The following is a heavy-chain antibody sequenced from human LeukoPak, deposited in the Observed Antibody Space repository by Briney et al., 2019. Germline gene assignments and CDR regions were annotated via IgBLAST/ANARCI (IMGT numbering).Heavy chain of an antibody. Sequence: SETLSLTCTVSGGSISSYYWSWIRQPPGKGLEWIGYIYYSGSTNYNPSLKSRVTISVDTSENQSSLKLSSVTAADTAVYYCARVSGNYDSSGYYQGYFQHWGQGTLVTVSS. CDR3: ARVSGNYDSSGYYQGYFQH. CDR2: IYYSGST. CDR1: GGSISSYY. J-gene: IGHJ1*01. D-gene: IGHD3-22*01. V-gene: IGHV4-59*01.